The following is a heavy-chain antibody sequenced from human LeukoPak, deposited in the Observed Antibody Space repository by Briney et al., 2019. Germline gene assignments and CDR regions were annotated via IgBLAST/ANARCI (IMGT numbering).Heavy chain of an antibody. CDR3: ASDRYYFDY. CDR2: IRYDGSNK. V-gene: IGHV3-30*02. CDR1: GFTFDDYG. J-gene: IGHJ4*02. Sequence: GGSLRLSCAASGFTFDDYGMSWVRQAPGKGLEWVAFIRYDGSNKYYADSVKGRFTISRDNSKNTLYLQMNSLRADDTAVYYCASDRYYFDYWGQGTLVTVSS.